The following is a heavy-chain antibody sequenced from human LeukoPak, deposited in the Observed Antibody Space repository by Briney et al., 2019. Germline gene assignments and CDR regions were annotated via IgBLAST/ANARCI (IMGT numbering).Heavy chain of an antibody. CDR2: ISYNGGNK. Sequence: GGSLRLSCVASGFDFSGYGIHWVRQAPGKGLEWVAVISYNGGNKYYADSVKGRFTISRDNSKNTLYLQMDSLRIEDTAMYYCTKERTGSGIYGYYGMDVWGQGTTVTVSS. CDR1: GFDFSGYG. V-gene: IGHV3-30*18. CDR3: TKERTGSGIYGYYGMDV. J-gene: IGHJ6*02. D-gene: IGHD3-10*01.